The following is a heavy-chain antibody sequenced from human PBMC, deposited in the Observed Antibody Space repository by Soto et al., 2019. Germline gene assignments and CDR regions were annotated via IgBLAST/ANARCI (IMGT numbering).Heavy chain of an antibody. V-gene: IGHV3-23*01. CDR1: GFTFSSYA. Sequence: GGSLRLSCAASGFTFSSYAMSWVRQAPGKGLEWVSAISGSGGSKYYADSVKGRFTISRDNSKNTLYLQMNSLRAEDTAVYYCAKGSGVVIPRTYYFDYWGQGTLVTVSS. J-gene: IGHJ4*02. CDR3: AKGSGVVIPRTYYFDY. CDR2: ISGSGGSK. D-gene: IGHD3-3*01.